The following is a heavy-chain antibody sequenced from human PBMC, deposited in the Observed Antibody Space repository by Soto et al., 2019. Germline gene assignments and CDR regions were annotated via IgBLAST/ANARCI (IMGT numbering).Heavy chain of an antibody. Sequence: EVPLLESGGGLVQPGGSLRLSCAESFNSHSMSWVRQAPGKGLEWVLGISATGGSTHYADTVKGRFTISRDNSKNMVYLQINSLRAEDTALYYCAKSWGDTREQSAFDMWGQGTMVTVSS. J-gene: IGHJ3*02. V-gene: IGHV3-23*01. CDR3: AKSWGDTREQSAFDM. CDR2: ISATGGST. CDR1: FNSHS. D-gene: IGHD5-18*01.